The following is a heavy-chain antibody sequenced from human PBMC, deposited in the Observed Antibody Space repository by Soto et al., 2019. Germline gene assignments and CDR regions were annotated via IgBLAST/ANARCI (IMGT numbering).Heavy chain of an antibody. D-gene: IGHD6-19*01. CDR3: ARGGIAVAGTYWFDP. J-gene: IGHJ5*02. V-gene: IGHV4-59*01. Sequence: SETLSLTCTVSGGSISSYYWGWIRQPPGKGLEWIGYIYYSGSTNYNPSLKSRVTISVDTSKNQFSLKLSSVTAADTAVYYCARGGIAVAGTYWFDPWGQGTLVTVSS. CDR1: GGSISSYY. CDR2: IYYSGST.